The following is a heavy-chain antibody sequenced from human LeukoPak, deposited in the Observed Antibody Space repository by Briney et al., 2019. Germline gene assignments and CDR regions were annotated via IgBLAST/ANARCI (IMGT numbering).Heavy chain of an antibody. CDR2: ISGSGDNT. CDR3: AKDAYDIPAFFDY. V-gene: IGHV3-23*01. J-gene: IGHJ4*02. D-gene: IGHD3-9*01. CDR1: GLTFSSYA. Sequence: PGGSLRLSCAASGLTFSSYAMSWVRQAPGKGLEWVSAISGSGDNTYNADSVKGRFTISRDNSKNTLYLQMNSLRPEDTAVYYCAKDAYDIPAFFDYWGQGTLVTVSS.